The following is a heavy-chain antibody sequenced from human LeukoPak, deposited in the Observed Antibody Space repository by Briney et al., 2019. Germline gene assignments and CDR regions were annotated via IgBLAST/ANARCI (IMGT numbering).Heavy chain of an antibody. CDR1: GYTFTSYA. Sequence: GASVKVSCKASGYTFTSYAISWVRQAPGQGLEWMGRIIPILGIANYAQKFQGRVTITADKSTSTAYMELSSLRSEDTAVYYCAVVNIVVVPAAMGAHYYGMDVWGQGTTVTVSS. D-gene: IGHD2-2*01. J-gene: IGHJ6*02. CDR3: AVVNIVVVPAAMGAHYYGMDV. CDR2: IIPILGIA. V-gene: IGHV1-69*04.